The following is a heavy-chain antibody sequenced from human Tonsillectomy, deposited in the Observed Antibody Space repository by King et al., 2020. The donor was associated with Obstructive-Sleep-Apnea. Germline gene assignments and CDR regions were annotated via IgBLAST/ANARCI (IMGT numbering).Heavy chain of an antibody. CDR2: ISYDGSSK. J-gene: IGHJ4*02. V-gene: IGHV3-30-3*01. CDR1: GFTFSNYT. CDR3: GHWGH. Sequence: VQLVESGGGVVQPGRSLRLSCAASGFTFSNYTMHWVRQAPGKGLEWVAVISYDGSSKYYADSVKGRFTISRDNSKNTLYFQMNSLRAEDTAVYYCGHWGHWGQGTLVTVSS. D-gene: IGHD3-16*01.